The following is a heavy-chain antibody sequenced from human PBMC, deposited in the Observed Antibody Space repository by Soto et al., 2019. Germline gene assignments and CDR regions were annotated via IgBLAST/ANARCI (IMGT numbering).Heavy chain of an antibody. CDR1: GFSFSADGVG. CDR3: AHAFGGTSWPNDAFDV. CDR2: IFWDDDT. J-gene: IGHJ3*01. D-gene: IGHD2-2*01. V-gene: IGHV2-5*02. Sequence: QITLKESGPTLVKPTQTLTLTCIFSGFSFSADGVGVGWIRQPPGKALEWLALIFWDDDTRYSPSLKSRLTITKETSKNQVVLTMTNMDPVDTATYCCAHAFGGTSWPNDAFDVWGQGTVVTVSS.